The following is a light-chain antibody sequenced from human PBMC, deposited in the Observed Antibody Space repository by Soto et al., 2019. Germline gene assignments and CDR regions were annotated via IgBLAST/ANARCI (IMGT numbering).Light chain of an antibody. J-gene: IGLJ1*01. V-gene: IGLV2-14*01. Sequence: QSGLTQTAVGAGVSGTVVTISFTGTNRDGGGYNYVSWYQQHPGKAPKLMIYDVSNRPSGVSNRFSGSKSGNTASLTISGLQAEDEADYYCSSYTSSSTLLYVFGTGTKVTVL. CDR3: SSYTSSSTLLYV. CDR2: DVS. CDR1: NRDGGGYNY.